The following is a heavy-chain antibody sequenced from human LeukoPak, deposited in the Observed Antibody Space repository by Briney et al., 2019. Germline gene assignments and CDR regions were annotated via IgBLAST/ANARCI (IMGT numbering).Heavy chain of an antibody. CDR1: GFTFGSYD. Sequence: GGSLRLSCAASGFTFGSYDMHWVRQAPGKGLEWVAVIWYDGSNKYYADSVKGRFTISRDNAKNTLYLQMNSLRAEGTAVYYCARDATGLNYWGQGTLVTVSS. CDR3: ARDATGLNY. D-gene: IGHD2-15*01. CDR2: IWYDGSNK. J-gene: IGHJ4*02. V-gene: IGHV3-33*01.